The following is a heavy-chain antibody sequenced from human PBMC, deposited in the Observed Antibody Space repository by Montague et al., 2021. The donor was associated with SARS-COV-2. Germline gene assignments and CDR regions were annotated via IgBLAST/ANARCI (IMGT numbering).Heavy chain of an antibody. Sequence: SETLSLTCTVSGGSISRYYWSWIRQPPGKGLEWIGYIYYSGSTNYNPSLKSRVTIAVDTSKNQFSLKLSSVTAADTAVYYCARQSGRRWGIAVAGAFDYWGQGTLVTVSS. J-gene: IGHJ4*02. V-gene: IGHV4-59*08. CDR1: GGSISRYY. CDR2: IYYSGST. CDR3: ARQSGRRWGIAVAGAFDY. D-gene: IGHD6-19*01.